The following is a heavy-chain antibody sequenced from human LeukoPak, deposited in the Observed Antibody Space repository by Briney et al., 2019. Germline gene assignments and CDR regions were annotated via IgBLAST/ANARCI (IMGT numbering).Heavy chain of an antibody. CDR3: AKEGGISSSGWYYFDY. V-gene: IGHV3-30*18. D-gene: IGHD6-19*01. CDR1: GFTFSSYG. CDR2: XSYDGSNK. J-gene: IGHJ4*02. Sequence: GGSLRLSCAASGFTFSSYGMHWVRQAPGKGLEWVXXXSYDGSNKYYADSVKGRFTISRDNSKNTLYLQMNSLRAEDTAVYYCAKEGGISSSGWYYFDYWGQGTLVTVSS.